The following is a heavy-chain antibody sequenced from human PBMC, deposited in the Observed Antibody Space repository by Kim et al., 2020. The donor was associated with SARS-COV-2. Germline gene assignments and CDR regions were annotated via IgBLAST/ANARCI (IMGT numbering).Heavy chain of an antibody. CDR3: ARVRRWRWSSVPNWFDP. Sequence: ASVKVSCKASGYTFTSYAMNWVRQAPGQGLEWMGWINTNTGNPTYAQGFTGRFVFSLDTSVSTAYLQISSLKAEDTAVYYCARVRRWRWSSVPNWFDPWGQGTLVTVSS. V-gene: IGHV7-4-1*02. CDR2: INTNTGNP. D-gene: IGHD6-25*01. J-gene: IGHJ5*02. CDR1: GYTFTSYA.